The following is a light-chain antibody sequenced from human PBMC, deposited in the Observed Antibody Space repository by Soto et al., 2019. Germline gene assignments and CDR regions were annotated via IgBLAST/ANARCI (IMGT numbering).Light chain of an antibody. J-gene: IGKJ5*01. CDR3: MQATQSRT. V-gene: IGKV2-24*01. CDR2: QVS. Sequence: DIVLTQTPLSSPVTLGQPASISCRSSQSLVYSDGNSYLSWLQQRPGQPLRLLIYQVSERFSGVRERFSGSGAGTDFTLKISRVEPEDVGVYYCMQATQSRTFGQGTRLEIK. CDR1: QSLVYSDGNSY.